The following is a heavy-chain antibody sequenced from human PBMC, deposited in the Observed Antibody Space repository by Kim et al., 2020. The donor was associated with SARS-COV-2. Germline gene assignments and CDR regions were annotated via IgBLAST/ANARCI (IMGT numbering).Heavy chain of an antibody. J-gene: IGHJ4*02. V-gene: IGHV4-4*01. CDR3: ARHWRGYSASAGPTFDY. Sequence: LKSRVTMSVDKSKNQFSLKLTSVTAADTAVYFCARHWRGYSASAGPTFDYWGQGTLVTVSS. D-gene: IGHD5-12*01.